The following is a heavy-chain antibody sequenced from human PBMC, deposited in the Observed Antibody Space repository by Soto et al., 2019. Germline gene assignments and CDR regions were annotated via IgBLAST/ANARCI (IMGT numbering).Heavy chain of an antibody. CDR1: GFIFSTNT. CDR3: ARLYTTSRVGAWFDP. V-gene: IGHV3-48*02. CDR2: ISAGSDAI. Sequence: EGQLVESGVGLCLPGGSRRLSLAASGFIFSTNTLNGVRQAPGKGLEWVSYISAGSDAIHYADSVKGRFTVSRDNAKNSLFLQMNSLRDEDTAVYYCARLYTTSRVGAWFDPWGQGTLVTVSS. J-gene: IGHJ5*02. D-gene: IGHD3-16*01.